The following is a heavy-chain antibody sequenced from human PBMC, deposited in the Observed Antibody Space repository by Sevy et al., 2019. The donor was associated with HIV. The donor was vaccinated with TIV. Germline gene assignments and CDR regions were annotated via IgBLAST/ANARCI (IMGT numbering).Heavy chain of an antibody. J-gene: IGHJ6*02. Sequence: SETLSLTCTVSGGSISSSSYYWGWIRQPPGKGLEWIGSIYYSGSTYYNPSLKSRVTISVDTSKNQFSLKLGPVTAADTAVYYCARHSPTAYYDFWSGYYSGAYYYYGMDVWGQGTTVTVSS. D-gene: IGHD3-3*01. CDR2: IYYSGST. V-gene: IGHV4-39*01. CDR1: GGSISSSSYY. CDR3: ARHSPTAYYDFWSGYYSGAYYYYGMDV.